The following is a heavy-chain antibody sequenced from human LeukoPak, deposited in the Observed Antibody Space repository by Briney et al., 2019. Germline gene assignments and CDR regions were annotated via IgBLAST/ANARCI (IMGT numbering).Heavy chain of an antibody. V-gene: IGHV3-30*01. J-gene: IGHJ4*02. CDR2: ISYDGSNK. Sequence: GRSLRLSCAASGFIFSSYAMHWVRQAPGKGLEWVAVISYDGSNKYYADSVKGRFTISRDNSKNTLYLQMNSLRAEDTAVYYCARVVGEQDYGDYVVDYWGQGTLVTVSS. CDR3: ARVVGEQDYGDYVVDY. D-gene: IGHD4-17*01. CDR1: GFIFSSYA.